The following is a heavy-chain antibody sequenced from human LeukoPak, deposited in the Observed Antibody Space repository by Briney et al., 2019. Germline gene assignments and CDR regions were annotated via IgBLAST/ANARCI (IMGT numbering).Heavy chain of an antibody. D-gene: IGHD2-15*01. J-gene: IGHJ5*02. CDR3: ARGGNCSGGSCTLHPYNWFDP. V-gene: IGHV1-18*01. Sequence: ASVKVSCKASGYTFTSYGISWVRQAPGQGLEWMGWISAYNGNTNYAQKLQGRVTMTTDTSTSTAYMELRSLRSDDTAVYYCARGGNCSGGSCTLHPYNWFDPWGQGTLVTVSS. CDR2: ISAYNGNT. CDR1: GYTFTSYG.